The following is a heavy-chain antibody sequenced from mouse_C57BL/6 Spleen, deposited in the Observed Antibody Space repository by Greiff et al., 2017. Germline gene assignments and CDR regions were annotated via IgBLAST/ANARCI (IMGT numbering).Heavy chain of an antibody. CDR1: GFNIKDDY. J-gene: IGHJ3*01. D-gene: IGHD2-4*01. V-gene: IGHV14-4*01. CDR2: IDPENGDT. CDR3: TTGDDYDAAGFAY. Sequence: EVKLQQSGAELVRPGASVKLSCTASGFNIKDDYMHWVKQRPEQGLEWIGWIDPENGDTEYASKFQGKATITADTSSNTAYLQLSSLTSEDTAVYYCTTGDDYDAAGFAYWGQGTLVTVSA.